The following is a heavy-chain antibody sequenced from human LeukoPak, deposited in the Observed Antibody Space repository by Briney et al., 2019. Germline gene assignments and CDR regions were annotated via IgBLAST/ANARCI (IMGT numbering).Heavy chain of an antibody. D-gene: IGHD3-9*01. CDR3: ARLKIDGTHFDY. CDR2: IYVGGSA. V-gene: IGHV3-53*01. CDR1: GFTVSNNY. J-gene: IGHJ4*02. Sequence: GGSLRLTCAASGFTVSNNYMSWVRQTPGKGLEWVSVIYVGGSAYYADSVKGRFTISGDSSKNTLYLQMNSLRAEDTAVYYCARLKIDGTHFDYWGQGTLVTVSS.